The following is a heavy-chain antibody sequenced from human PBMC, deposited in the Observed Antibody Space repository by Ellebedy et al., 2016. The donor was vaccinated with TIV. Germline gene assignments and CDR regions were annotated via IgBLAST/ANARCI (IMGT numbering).Heavy chain of an antibody. V-gene: IGHV4-4*02. CDR2: IYHSGST. Sequence: SETLSLTCTVSGGSISGLDWWSWVRQAPGKGLEWIGGIYHSGSTDYTPSLKSRVTISVDKSKNQFSLKLKSVSAADTAVYYCARHSGSFNPWGQGSLVIVSS. J-gene: IGHJ5*02. CDR3: ARHSGSFNP. D-gene: IGHD3-10*01. CDR1: GGSISGLDW.